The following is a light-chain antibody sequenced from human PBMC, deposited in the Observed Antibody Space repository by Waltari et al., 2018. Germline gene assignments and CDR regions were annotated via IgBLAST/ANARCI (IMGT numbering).Light chain of an antibody. CDR3: ETGGHGTWV. J-gene: IGLJ3*02. CDR1: SGHSINV. V-gene: IGLV4-69*01. CDR2: VNSDGSN. Sequence: QLVLTQSPSASASLGASVKLTCTLSSGHSINVLAWLQKQPEKGPRYLMKVNSDGSNSKGDDTPDRFSGSSSGAERYLTISNLQPEDEADYYCETGGHGTWVFGGGTKVTVL.